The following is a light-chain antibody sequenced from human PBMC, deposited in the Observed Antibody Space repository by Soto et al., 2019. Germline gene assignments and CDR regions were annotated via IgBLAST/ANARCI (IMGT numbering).Light chain of an antibody. CDR2: KNH. Sequence: QSALTQPPSASGTPGQRVTISCSGSSSNIGSNYVYWYQQLPGTAPKLLIYKNHQRPSGVPDRFSGSKSGTSASLAISGLRSEDGADYYCAAWDDSLSGYVFGTGTKVTVL. J-gene: IGLJ1*01. CDR1: SSNIGSNY. CDR3: AAWDDSLSGYV. V-gene: IGLV1-47*01.